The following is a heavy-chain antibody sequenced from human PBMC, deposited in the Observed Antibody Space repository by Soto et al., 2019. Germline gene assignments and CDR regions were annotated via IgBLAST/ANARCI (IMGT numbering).Heavy chain of an antibody. CDR3: ARGAMVRGDLDH. J-gene: IGHJ5*02. V-gene: IGHV4-34*01. Sequence: QVQLQQWGAGLLKPSETLSLTCAVYGGSFSGYYWSWIRQPPGKGLEWIGEINHSGSTNYNPSLKSRVTISVNTSKNQCSLKLSSVTAADTAVYYCARGAMVRGDLDHWGQGTLVTVSS. D-gene: IGHD3-10*01. CDR1: GGSFSGYY. CDR2: INHSGST.